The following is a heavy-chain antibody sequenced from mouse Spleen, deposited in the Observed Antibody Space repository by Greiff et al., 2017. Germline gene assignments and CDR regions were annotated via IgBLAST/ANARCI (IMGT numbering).Heavy chain of an antibody. CDR2: IDPEDGET. J-gene: IGHJ4*01. V-gene: IGHV14-2*01. CDR1: GFTITDYY. D-gene: IGHD1-1*01. CDR3: ARGTTVVATKDAMDY. Sequence: EVQLQQSGAELVKPGASVKLSCTASGFTITDYYMHWVKQRTEQGLEWIGRIDPEDGETKYAPKFQGKATITADTSSNTAYLQLSSLTSEDTAVYYCARGTTVVATKDAMDYWGQGTSVTVSS.